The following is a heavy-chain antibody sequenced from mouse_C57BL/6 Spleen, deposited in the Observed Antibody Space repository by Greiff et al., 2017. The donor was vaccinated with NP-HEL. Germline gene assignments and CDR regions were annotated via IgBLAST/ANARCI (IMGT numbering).Heavy chain of an antibody. CDR2: INSDGGST. J-gene: IGHJ1*03. Sequence: EVKLVESGGGLVQPGESLKLSCESNEYEFPSYYMSWVRKTPEKRLEWVAAINSDGGSTYYPDTMERRFTISRDNTKKTRYLQMSSLRSEDTALYYCERHVGPYGKGYFDVWGTGTTVTVSS. D-gene: IGHD2-10*02. CDR1: EYEFPSYY. CDR3: ERHVGPYGKGYFDV. V-gene: IGHV5-2*01.